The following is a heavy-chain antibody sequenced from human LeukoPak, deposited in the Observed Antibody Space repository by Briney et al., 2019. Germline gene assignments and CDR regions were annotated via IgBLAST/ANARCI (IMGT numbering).Heavy chain of an antibody. CDR3: ARELGRDSSAVAGSIWFDP. D-gene: IGHD6-19*01. CDR2: INPNSGGT. V-gene: IGHV1-2*02. CDR1: GYIFTGHY. J-gene: IGHJ5*02. Sequence: ASVKVSCKASGYIFTGHYLHWVRQAPGQGLEWMGWINPNSGGTNYAQKFQGRVTMTRDTSISTAYMELSRLRSDDTAVYYCARELGRDSSAVAGSIWFDPWGQGTLVTVSS.